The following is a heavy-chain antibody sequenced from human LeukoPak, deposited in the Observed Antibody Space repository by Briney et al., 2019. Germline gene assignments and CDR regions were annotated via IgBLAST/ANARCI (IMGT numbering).Heavy chain of an antibody. CDR2: ISSSSSYI. CDR3: ARGRGPNAFDI. CDR1: GFTFSSYS. Sequence: PGGSLRLSCAASGFTFSSYSMNWVRQAPGKGLEWVSSISSSSSYIYYADSVKGRFTISRDNAKNSLYLQMNSLRAEDTAVYCCARGRGPNAFDIWGQGTMVTVSS. V-gene: IGHV3-21*01. D-gene: IGHD3/OR15-3a*01. J-gene: IGHJ3*02.